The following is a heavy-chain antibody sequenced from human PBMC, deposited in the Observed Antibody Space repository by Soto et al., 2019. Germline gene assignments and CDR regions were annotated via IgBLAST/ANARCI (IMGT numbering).Heavy chain of an antibody. CDR2: INPSGGST. CDR3: ARDVGYDFLSGYRERANWFDP. D-gene: IGHD3-3*01. CDR1: GYTFTSYY. Sequence: ASVKVSCKASGYTFTSYYMHWVRQAPGQGLEWMGIINPSGGSTSYAQKFQGRVTMTRDTSTSTVYMELSSLRSEDTAVYYCARDVGYDFLSGYRERANWFDPWGHGILLIVSS. J-gene: IGHJ5*02. V-gene: IGHV1-46*01.